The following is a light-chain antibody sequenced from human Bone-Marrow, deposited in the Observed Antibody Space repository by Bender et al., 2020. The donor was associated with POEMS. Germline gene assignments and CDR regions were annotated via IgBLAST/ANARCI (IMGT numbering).Light chain of an antibody. CDR2: KDT. Sequence: SYDLTQPPSVSVSPGQTARITCSGDALPKFYAYWYQQKPGQAPMVVIYKDTERPSGIPERFSGSSSGTTVTLTISGVQAEDEADYYCCSYAGSTRIFGGGTGLTVL. CDR1: ALPKFY. CDR3: CSYAGSTRI. J-gene: IGLJ2*01. V-gene: IGLV3-25*03.